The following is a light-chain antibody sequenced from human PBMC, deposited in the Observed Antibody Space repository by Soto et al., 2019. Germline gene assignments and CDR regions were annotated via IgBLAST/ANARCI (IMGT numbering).Light chain of an antibody. J-gene: IGKJ4*01. CDR3: EQYGSTPLT. CDR2: DAS. Sequence: EIVLTQSPGTLSLSPGERATLSCRASQSVANNYLAWSQQKPGQAPRFLIYDASSRATGIPDRFSGSGSGTDFTLTISRLEPEDFAVYYCEQYGSTPLTFGGGTKVEIK. V-gene: IGKV3-20*01. CDR1: QSVANNY.